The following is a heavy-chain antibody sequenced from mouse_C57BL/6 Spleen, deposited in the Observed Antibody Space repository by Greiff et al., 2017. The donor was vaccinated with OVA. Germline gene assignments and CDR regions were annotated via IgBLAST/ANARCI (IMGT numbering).Heavy chain of an antibody. CDR3: ARRPGLDY. CDR2: IYPGDGDT. CDR1: GYAFSSSW. J-gene: IGHJ2*01. Sequence: VQLQQSGPELVKPGASVTISCKASGYAFSSSWMNWVKQRPGKGLEWIGRIYPGDGDTNYNGKFKGKATLTADKSSSTAYMQLSSLTSEDSAVYFCARRPGLDYWGQGTTLTVSS. V-gene: IGHV1-82*01. D-gene: IGHD3-3*01.